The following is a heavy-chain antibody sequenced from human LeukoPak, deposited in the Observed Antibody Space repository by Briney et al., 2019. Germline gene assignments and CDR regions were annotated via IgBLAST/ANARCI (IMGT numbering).Heavy chain of an antibody. CDR2: IYTSADT. J-gene: IGHJ3*02. Sequence: PSQTLSLTCTVSGGSVTRGAYSWTWIRQPVGKGLEWIGRIYTSADTKYNPSLKSRVTISVGASNNQFSLKLTSVTAADTAVYYCARDTDYYDSSGVSRAFDIWGQGTMVTVSS. CDR1: GGSVTRGAYS. D-gene: IGHD3-22*01. V-gene: IGHV4-61*02. CDR3: ARDTDYYDSSGVSRAFDI.